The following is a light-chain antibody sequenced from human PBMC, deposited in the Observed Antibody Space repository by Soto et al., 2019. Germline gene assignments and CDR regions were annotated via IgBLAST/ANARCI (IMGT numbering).Light chain of an antibody. CDR1: QSVRSSY. V-gene: IGKV3-20*01. CDR2: GAS. CDR3: QQYGRSSLT. Sequence: ETVLMQSPGTLSLSPGERATLSCSASQSVRSSYLAWHQQKPGQAPKLIIYGASSRATGIPDRFSGSGSGTDFTLTISRLQPEDFAVYYCQQYGRSSLTFGGGTKVEIK. J-gene: IGKJ4*01.